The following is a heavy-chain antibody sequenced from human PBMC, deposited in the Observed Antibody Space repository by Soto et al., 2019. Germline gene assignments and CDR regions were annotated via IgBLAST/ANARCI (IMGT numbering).Heavy chain of an antibody. Sequence: WGSLRVSCAASGFTFSSYAMHWVRQAPGKGLEWVVVISYDGSNKYYADSVKGRFTISRDNSKNTLYLQMNSLRAEDTAVYYCARDLPDYYDSSGYQKGGVDYWGQGTLVIVSS. CDR3: ARDLPDYYDSSGYQKGGVDY. J-gene: IGHJ4*02. D-gene: IGHD3-22*01. CDR1: GFTFSSYA. CDR2: ISYDGSNK. V-gene: IGHV3-30-3*01.